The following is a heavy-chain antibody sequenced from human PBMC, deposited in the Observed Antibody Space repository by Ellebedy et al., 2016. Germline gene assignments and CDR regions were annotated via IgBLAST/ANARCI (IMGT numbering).Heavy chain of an antibody. CDR1: GVTFSGYA. CDR2: ISGSGGTV. Sequence: GESLKISXAASGVTFSGYAMTWVRQAPGKGLEWVSSISGSGGTVNYADSVKGRFTFSRDNSNNTLFLQMNSLRAEDTAVYHCAKGQNYGSGGPDKFDYWGQGTLVTVSS. J-gene: IGHJ4*02. V-gene: IGHV3-23*01. CDR3: AKGQNYGSGGPDKFDY. D-gene: IGHD3-10*01.